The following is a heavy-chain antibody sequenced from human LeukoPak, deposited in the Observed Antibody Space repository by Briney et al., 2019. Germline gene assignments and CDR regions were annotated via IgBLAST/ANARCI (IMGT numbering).Heavy chain of an antibody. J-gene: IGHJ4*02. V-gene: IGHV3-64*01. CDR3: AREMNGGSVDC. Sequence: GGSLRLSCAASGFTFSNYAIQWVRQAPGKGLEYVSAISSNGGSTYYANSVRGRFTISRDNSKNTLYLQMGSLRAEDMAVYYCAREMNGGSVDCWGQGTLVTVSS. D-gene: IGHD2-15*01. CDR2: ISSNGGST. CDR1: GFTFSNYA.